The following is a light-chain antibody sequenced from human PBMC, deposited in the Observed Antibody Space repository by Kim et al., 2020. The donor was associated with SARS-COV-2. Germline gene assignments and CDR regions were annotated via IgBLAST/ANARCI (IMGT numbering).Light chain of an antibody. CDR3: GTWDDSLSSVV. J-gene: IGLJ2*01. V-gene: IGLV1-51*01. CDR2: DNN. Sequence: QSLLTQPPSVSAAPGQKVTISCSGSSSNIGNNYVSWYQQLPGTAPKLLIYDNNKRPSGIPDRFSGSTSGTSATLGITGLQTGDEADYYCGTWDDSLSSVVFGGGTQLTVL. CDR1: SSNIGNNY.